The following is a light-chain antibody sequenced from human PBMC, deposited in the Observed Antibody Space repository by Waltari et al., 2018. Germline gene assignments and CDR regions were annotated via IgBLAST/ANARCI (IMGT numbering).Light chain of an antibody. CDR1: HLQQKY. Sequence: SYELTQPPSVSVSPGQTASITCSGDHLQQKYTSGGLQSPGQSPVPVIYEDNKRPSGITERFSASNSGNTATLTISGTQAIDEADYYCQAWHRSNGVFGGGTKLTVL. J-gene: IGLJ2*01. V-gene: IGLV3-1*01. CDR2: EDN. CDR3: QAWHRSNGV.